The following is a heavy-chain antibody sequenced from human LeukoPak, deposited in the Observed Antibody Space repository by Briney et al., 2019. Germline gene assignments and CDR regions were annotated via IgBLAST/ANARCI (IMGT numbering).Heavy chain of an antibody. CDR1: GGSIGRYY. CDR2: IHYSGST. V-gene: IGHV4-59*13. CDR3: AREWSAFDY. D-gene: IGHD2-15*01. Sequence: SETLSLTCSVSGGSIGRYYWSWIRQPPGKGLEWIGYIHYSGSTNYNPSLKSRVTISVDTSKNPLSLRVRSVIAADTAVYYCAREWSAFDYWGQGTLVTVSS. J-gene: IGHJ4*02.